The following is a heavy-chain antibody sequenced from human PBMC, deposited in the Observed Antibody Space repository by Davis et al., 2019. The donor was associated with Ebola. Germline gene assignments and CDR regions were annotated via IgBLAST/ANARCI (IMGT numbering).Heavy chain of an antibody. CDR3: ARVATDWFDP. Sequence: PGGSLRLSCAASGFTFSSYWMHWVRQTPGTGLVWVSNINGDATITKYADSVKGRFTISRDNAKNTLYLQMNSLRVEDAGLYFCARVATDWFDPWGQGTLVTVSS. CDR2: INGDATIT. V-gene: IGHV3-74*01. J-gene: IGHJ5*02. CDR1: GFTFSSYW.